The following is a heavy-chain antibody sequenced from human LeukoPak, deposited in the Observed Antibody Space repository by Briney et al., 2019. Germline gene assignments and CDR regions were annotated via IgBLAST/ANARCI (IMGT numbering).Heavy chain of an antibody. J-gene: IGHJ4*02. D-gene: IGHD4-17*01. CDR1: GFTFSDYW. CDR3: AKGTATVTPPGY. CDR2: ISYDGSNK. Sequence: PGGSLRLSCKASGFTFSDYWMHWVRQAPGKGLEWVAVISYDGSNKYYADSVKGRFTISRDNSKNTLHLQMNSLRAEDTAVYYCAKGTATVTPPGYWGQGTLVTVSS. V-gene: IGHV3-30*18.